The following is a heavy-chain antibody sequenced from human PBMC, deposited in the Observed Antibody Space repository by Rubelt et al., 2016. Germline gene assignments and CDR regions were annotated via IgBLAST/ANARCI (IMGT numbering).Heavy chain of an antibody. CDR1: GGSISSSSYY. V-gene: IGHV4-39*01. D-gene: IGHD5-24*01. CDR3: ARHIDGYGYY. CDR2: IYYSGST. J-gene: IGHJ4*02. Sequence: QLQLQESGPGLVKPSETLSLTCTVSGGSISSSSYYLGWIRQPPGKGLEWVGSIYYSGSTYYNPSLKSRVTISVDTSKNQFSLKLSSVTAADTAVYYCARHIDGYGYYWGQGTLVTVSS.